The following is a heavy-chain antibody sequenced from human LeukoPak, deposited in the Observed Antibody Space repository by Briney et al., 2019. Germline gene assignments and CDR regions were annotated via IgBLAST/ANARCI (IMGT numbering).Heavy chain of an antibody. CDR3: ARVSSWSRPFDY. D-gene: IGHD6-13*01. Sequence: SGGSLRLSCAASGFTFSSYGMHWVCQAPGKGLEWVAVIWYDGSNKYYADSVKGRFTISRDNSKNTLYLQMNSLRAEDTAVYYCARVSSWSRPFDYWGQGTLVTVSS. CDR1: GFTFSSYG. J-gene: IGHJ4*02. CDR2: IWYDGSNK. V-gene: IGHV3-33*01.